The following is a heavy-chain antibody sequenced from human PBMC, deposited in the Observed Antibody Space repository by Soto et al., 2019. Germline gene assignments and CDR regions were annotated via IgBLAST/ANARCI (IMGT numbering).Heavy chain of an antibody. J-gene: IGHJ4*02. CDR1: GYTFTSYG. D-gene: IGHD5-18*01. Sequence: EASVKVSCKDSGYTFTSYGISWVRQAPGQGLEWMGWISAYNGNTNYAQKLQGRVTMTTDTSTSTAYMELRSLRSDDTAVYYCASAKRGYSYGFPFDYWGQGTLVTVSS. CDR3: ASAKRGYSYGFPFDY. CDR2: ISAYNGNT. V-gene: IGHV1-18*01.